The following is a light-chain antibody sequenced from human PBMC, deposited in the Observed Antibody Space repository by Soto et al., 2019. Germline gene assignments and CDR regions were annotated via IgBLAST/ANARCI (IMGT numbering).Light chain of an antibody. V-gene: IGKV3-15*01. CDR1: QSVSSN. J-gene: IGKJ2*01. CDR2: GAS. CDR3: QQYNNWPPST. Sequence: EIVMTQSPATLSVSPGERATLSCRASQSVSSNLAWYQQKPGQAPRLLIYGASTRATGIPARFSGSGSGTEFNLTISSLQSVDFAVYYCQQYNNWPPSTFGQGTKLEIK.